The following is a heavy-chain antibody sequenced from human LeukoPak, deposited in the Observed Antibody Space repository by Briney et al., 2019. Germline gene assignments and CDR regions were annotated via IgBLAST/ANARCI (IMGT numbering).Heavy chain of an antibody. CDR1: GYTFTGYY. CDR2: INPNSGGT. D-gene: IGHD6-19*01. Sequence: ASVKVSCKASGYTFTGYYMHWVRRAPGQGLEWMGWINPNSGGTNYAQKFQGRVTMTRDTSISTAYMELSRLRSDDTAVYYCARDRAVAGYYYYGMDVWGQGTTVTVSS. V-gene: IGHV1-2*02. J-gene: IGHJ6*02. CDR3: ARDRAVAGYYYYGMDV.